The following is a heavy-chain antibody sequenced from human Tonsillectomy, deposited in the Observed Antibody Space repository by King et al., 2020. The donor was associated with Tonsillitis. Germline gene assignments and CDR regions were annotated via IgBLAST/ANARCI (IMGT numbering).Heavy chain of an antibody. V-gene: IGHV4-39*07. J-gene: IGHJ4*02. D-gene: IGHD5-18*01. CDR3: ARDLAGIFLDTAMVTFDY. CDR2: IYYSGST. Sequence: QLQESGPGLVKPSETLSLTCTVSGGSISSSSYYWGWIRQPPGKGLEWIGSIYYSGSTYYNPSLKSRVTISVDTSKNQFSLKLSSVTAADTAVYYCARDLAGIFLDTAMVTFDYWGQGTLVTVSS. CDR1: GGSISSSSYY.